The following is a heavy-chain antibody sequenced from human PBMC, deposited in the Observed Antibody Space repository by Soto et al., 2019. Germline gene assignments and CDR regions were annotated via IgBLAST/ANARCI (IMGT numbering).Heavy chain of an antibody. V-gene: IGHV3-11*01. CDR2: ISTSGSTI. CDR1: GFTFSDYY. Sequence: QVQLVESGGGLVKPGGSLRLSCAASGFTFSDYYMSWIRQAPGKGLEWVSYISTSGSTIYYADSVKGRFTISRDNAKNHLHLQLNRLRAEDTAVYYCAREMATSYGIAVWGQGTTVTVSS. J-gene: IGHJ6*02. CDR3: AREMATSYGIAV. D-gene: IGHD5-12*01.